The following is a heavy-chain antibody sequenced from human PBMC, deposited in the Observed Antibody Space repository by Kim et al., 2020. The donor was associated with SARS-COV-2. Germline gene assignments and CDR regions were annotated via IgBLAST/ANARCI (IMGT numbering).Heavy chain of an antibody. D-gene: IGHD2-15*01. J-gene: IGHJ6*02. V-gene: IGHV1-46*01. CDR1: GYTFTSYY. CDR3: ASGYCSGGSCGYYYGMDV. CDR2: INPSGGST. Sequence: ASVKVSCKASGYTFTSYYMHWVRQAPGQGLEWMGIINPSGGSTSYAQKFQGRVTMTRDTSTSTVYMELSSLRSEDTAVYYCASGYCSGGSCGYYYGMDVWGQGTTVTVSS.